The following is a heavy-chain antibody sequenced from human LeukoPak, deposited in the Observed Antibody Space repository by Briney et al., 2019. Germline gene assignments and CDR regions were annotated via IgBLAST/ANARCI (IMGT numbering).Heavy chain of an antibody. J-gene: IGHJ3*02. V-gene: IGHV4-39*01. D-gene: IGHD1-1*01. CDR1: GGSISSSSYY. CDR3: ARLRYNWILPGPDAFDI. CDR2: IYYSGST. Sequence: KPSDTLSLTCTVSGGSISSSSYYWGWIRQPPGKGLEWIASIYYSGSTYYNPSLKSRVTIFVDTSKNQFSLKLSSVTAADTAVYFCARLRYNWILPGPDAFDIWGQGTKVTVSS.